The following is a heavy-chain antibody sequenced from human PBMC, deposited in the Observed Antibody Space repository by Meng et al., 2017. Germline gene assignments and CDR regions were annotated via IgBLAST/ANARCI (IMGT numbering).Heavy chain of an antibody. Sequence: QDALGDVGAGVKKPGASVKVSCNASGYTCTSYSMHWVRQAPGQRLEWMGWINAGNANTKYSQKFQDRVTITMDTSASTAYMELSSLRSEDTAMYYCAREPGSSGWNYFDSWGQGTLVTVSS. V-gene: IGHV1-3*01. J-gene: IGHJ4*02. D-gene: IGHD6-19*01. CDR2: INAGNANT. CDR1: GYTCTSYS. CDR3: AREPGSSGWNYFDS.